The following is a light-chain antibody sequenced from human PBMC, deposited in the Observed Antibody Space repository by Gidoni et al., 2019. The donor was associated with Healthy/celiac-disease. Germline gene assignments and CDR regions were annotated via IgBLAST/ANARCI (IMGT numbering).Light chain of an antibody. V-gene: IGKV3-11*01. CDR3: QQRSNWPLT. J-gene: IGKJ4*01. CDR2: DAS. Sequence: EIVLTQSPATLSLSPGERATPSCRASQSVSSYLAWYQQKPGQAPRLLIYDASNRATGIPARFSCSGSGTDFTLTISSLEPEDFAVYYCQQRSNWPLTFXGXTKVEIK. CDR1: QSVSSY.